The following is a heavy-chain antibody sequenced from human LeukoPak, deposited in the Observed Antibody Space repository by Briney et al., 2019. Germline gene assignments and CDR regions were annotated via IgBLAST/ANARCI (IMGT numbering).Heavy chain of an antibody. CDR3: TTGAGTSTPHND. Sequence: GGSLRLACAASGFTFSNAWMSWARHAPGKGLEWVGRNKSKTDRGTTDYAAPAKGRFTISRDDSKNTLYLQMNSLKTEDTAVYYCTTGAGTSTPHNDWGQGTLVTVAS. J-gene: IGHJ4*02. CDR1: GFTFSNAW. V-gene: IGHV3-15*01. CDR2: NKSKTDRGTT. D-gene: IGHD6-13*01.